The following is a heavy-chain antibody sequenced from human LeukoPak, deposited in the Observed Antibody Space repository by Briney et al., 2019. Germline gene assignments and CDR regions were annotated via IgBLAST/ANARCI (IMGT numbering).Heavy chain of an antibody. CDR2: INPNSGGT. D-gene: IGHD1-26*01. CDR3: SRGKVEASQPGSY. CDR1: GYTGTGYY. Sequence: GASVKLSCKASGYTGTGYYMHWLRQAPGQGLEWMGGINPNSGGTNYAQKFQGRVTMTSDTAISTAYMELSRLVSDDTAGSYFSRGKVEASQPGSYWGQGTLVTVSS. V-gene: IGHV1-2*02. J-gene: IGHJ4*02.